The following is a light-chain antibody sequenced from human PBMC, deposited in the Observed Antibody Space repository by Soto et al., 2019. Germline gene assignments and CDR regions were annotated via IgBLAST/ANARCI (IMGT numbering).Light chain of an antibody. CDR2: DAS. CDR3: QQRGDLIVT. J-gene: IGKJ4*01. Sequence: EILLTQSPATLSLSPGEGATLSCRASQHVSTYVAWYQQKPGHAPRLLIFDASNRATGVPARFSSSGSGTDFTLTISNLEPGDSGIYYCQQRGDLIVTFGGGTKVEI. CDR1: QHVSTY. V-gene: IGKV3-11*01.